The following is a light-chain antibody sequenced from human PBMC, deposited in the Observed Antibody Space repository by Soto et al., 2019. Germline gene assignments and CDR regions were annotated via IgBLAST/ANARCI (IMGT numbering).Light chain of an antibody. Sequence: ESMLTQSPGTLSLSPGERATLSCMASQIVSTRYLAWYQQKPGQAPRLLIYGASIRAAGIPDRLSGSGSGTDFTLSISRLESEDFAVYYCHQVGSSPLAFTFGQVTKLEI. CDR2: GAS. CDR1: QIVSTRY. V-gene: IGKV3-20*01. CDR3: HQVGSSPLAFT. J-gene: IGKJ2*01.